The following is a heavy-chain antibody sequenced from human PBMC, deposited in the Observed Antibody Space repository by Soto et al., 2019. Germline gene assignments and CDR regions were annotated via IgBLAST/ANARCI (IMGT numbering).Heavy chain of an antibody. CDR1: GYTFTSYG. D-gene: IGHD3-9*01. CDR3: ARESDYYDILTGIDY. Sequence: ASVKVSCKASGYTFTSYGISWVRQAPGQGLEWMGWISAYNGNTNYAQKLQGRVTMTTDTSTSTAYMELRSLRSDDTAVYYCARESDYYDILTGIDYWGQGTLVTVSS. V-gene: IGHV1-18*01. J-gene: IGHJ4*02. CDR2: ISAYNGNT.